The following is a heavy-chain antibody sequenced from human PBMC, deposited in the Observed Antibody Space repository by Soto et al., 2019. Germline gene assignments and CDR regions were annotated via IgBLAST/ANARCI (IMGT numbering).Heavy chain of an antibody. CDR3: AHKPHSFRWAVDY. Sequence: SQTLSLTCAISGDSLFRITAAWNWIRQSLSRGLEWLGRTYYRSKWYNDYAVSMKSRITINPDTSKNQFSLHLNSVTPEDTAVYYCAHKPHSFRWAVDYWVQGALVTVSS. CDR2: TYYRSKWYN. J-gene: IGHJ4*02. CDR1: GDSLFRITAA. V-gene: IGHV6-1*01. D-gene: IGHD5-18*01.